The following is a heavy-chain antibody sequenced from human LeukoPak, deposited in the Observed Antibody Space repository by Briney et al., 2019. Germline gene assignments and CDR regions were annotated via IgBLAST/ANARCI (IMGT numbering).Heavy chain of an antibody. CDR1: GFTFSGHW. D-gene: IGHD2-21*02. CDR2: IKEDGSKK. CDR3: AKGKGSYCDGDCSSRILDH. J-gene: IGHJ4*02. V-gene: IGHV3-7*03. Sequence: GGSLRLSCAASGFTFSGHWMSWVRQAPGKGLEWVANIKEDGSKKYYVDSLKGRFTISRDNAKSSLYLQMNSLRAEDTAVYYCAKGKGSYCDGDCSSRILDHWGQGTLVTVSS.